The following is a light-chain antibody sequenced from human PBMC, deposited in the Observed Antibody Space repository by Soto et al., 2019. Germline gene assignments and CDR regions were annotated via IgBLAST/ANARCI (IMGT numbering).Light chain of an antibody. CDR3: QQYNKWPLT. Sequence: EIVLTQSPGTLSLSPGERATLSCRASQSVTNSRLAWYQQKPGQAPKVLIYGGSNRATGIPDRFSGSGSGTDFTLTISSLQSEDFTVYYCQQYNKWPLTFGQGTKVEIK. CDR2: GGS. J-gene: IGKJ1*01. CDR1: QSVTNSR. V-gene: IGKV3-20*01.